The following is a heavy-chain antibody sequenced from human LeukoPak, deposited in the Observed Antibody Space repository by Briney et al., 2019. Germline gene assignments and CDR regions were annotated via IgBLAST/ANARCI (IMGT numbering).Heavy chain of an antibody. CDR1: GGSISSSSYC. J-gene: IGHJ5*02. CDR2: IYYSGST. D-gene: IGHD3-3*01. CDR3: ASQGNDFWSGYPVGFDP. Sequence: PSETLSLTCSVSGGSISSSSYCWGWNRQPPGKGLEWIGSIYYSGSTYYNPSLKSRVTISVDTSKNQFSLKLSSVTAADTAVYCCASQGNDFWSGYPVGFDPWGQGTLVTVSS. V-gene: IGHV4-39*01.